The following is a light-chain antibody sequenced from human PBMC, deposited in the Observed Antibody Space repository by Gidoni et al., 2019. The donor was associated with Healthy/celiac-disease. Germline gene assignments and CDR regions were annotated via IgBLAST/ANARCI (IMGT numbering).Light chain of an antibody. V-gene: IGLV2-14*01. CDR2: EVS. Sequence: QSALTQPASVSGSPGPSITISCTGTSSDVGGYNYVSWYQQHPGKAPKLMIYEVSNRPSGVSNRCSGAKSGNTASLTISGLQAEEEADYYCSSYTSSSTLVFGGGTKLTVL. CDR3: SSYTSSSTLV. CDR1: SSDVGGYNY. J-gene: IGLJ3*02.